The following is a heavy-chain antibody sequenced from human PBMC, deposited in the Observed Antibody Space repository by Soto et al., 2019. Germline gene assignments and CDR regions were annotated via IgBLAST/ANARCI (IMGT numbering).Heavy chain of an antibody. Sequence: QVQLVESGGGVVQPGRSLRLSCAASGFTFSSYGMHWVRQAPGKGLEWVAVISYDGSNKYYADSVKGRFTISRDNSKNTLYLQMNSLRAEDTAVYYCAKGDTIFGVVTYYYFDYWGQGTLVTVSS. CDR3: AKGDTIFGVVTYYYFDY. CDR2: ISYDGSNK. D-gene: IGHD3-3*01. V-gene: IGHV3-30*18. CDR1: GFTFSSYG. J-gene: IGHJ4*02.